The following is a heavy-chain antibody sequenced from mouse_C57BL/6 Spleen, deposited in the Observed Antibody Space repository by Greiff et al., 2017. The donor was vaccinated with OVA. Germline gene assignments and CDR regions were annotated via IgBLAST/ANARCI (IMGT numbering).Heavy chain of an antibody. Sequence: QVQLQQPGTELVKPGASVKLSCKASGYTFTSYWMHWVKQRPGQGLEWIGNINPSNGGTNYNEKFKSKATLTVDKSSSTAYMQLSSLTSEDSAVDDCAREELGREWFAYWGQGTLVTVSA. CDR3: AREELGREWFAY. CDR1: GYTFTSYW. V-gene: IGHV1-53*01. CDR2: INPSNGGT. J-gene: IGHJ3*01. D-gene: IGHD4-1*01.